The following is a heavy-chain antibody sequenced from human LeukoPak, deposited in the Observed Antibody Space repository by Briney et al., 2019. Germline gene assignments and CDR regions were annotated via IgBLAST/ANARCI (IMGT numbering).Heavy chain of an antibody. CDR3: ASYETGTERFDY. Sequence: SETLSLTCAVYGGSFSGYYWSWIRQPPGKGLEWIGEMNHSGSTNYNPSLKSRVTISVDTSKNQFSLKLSSVTAADTAVYYCASYETGTERFDYWGQGTLVTVSS. CDR1: GGSFSGYY. D-gene: IGHD1-1*01. J-gene: IGHJ4*02. CDR2: MNHSGST. V-gene: IGHV4-34*01.